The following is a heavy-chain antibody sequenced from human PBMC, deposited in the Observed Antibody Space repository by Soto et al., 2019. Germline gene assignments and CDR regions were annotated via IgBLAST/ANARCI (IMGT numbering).Heavy chain of an antibody. CDR1: GYSFTRYG. CDR3: ARMGDVPYYYYGLDV. J-gene: IGHJ6*02. D-gene: IGHD3-16*01. CDR2: ISGYNANT. V-gene: IGHV1-18*01. Sequence: QVQLVQSGAEVKKPGASVKVSCKASGYSFTRYGISWVRQAPGQGLEWMGWISGYNANTNYPENLLGRVTMTTATSTGTAYMEVRNLISDDTAVYYCARMGDVPYYYYGLDVWGQGTTVTVSS.